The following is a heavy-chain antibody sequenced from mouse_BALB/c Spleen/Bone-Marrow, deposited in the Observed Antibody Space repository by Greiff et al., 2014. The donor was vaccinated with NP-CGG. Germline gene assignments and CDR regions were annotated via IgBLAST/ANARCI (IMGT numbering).Heavy chain of an antibody. Sequence: VQLQQSGAELVKPGASVKLSCTTSGFNIKDTYIHWVKQRPEQGLEWTGRIDPANGNTKYDPEFQGKATITADTSSNTAYLRLSSLTSEDTAVYSCAHDAPFAYWGQGTLVTVSA. CDR3: AHDAPFAY. CDR1: GFNIKDTY. J-gene: IGHJ3*01. V-gene: IGHV14-3*02. D-gene: IGHD2-3*01. CDR2: IDPANGNT.